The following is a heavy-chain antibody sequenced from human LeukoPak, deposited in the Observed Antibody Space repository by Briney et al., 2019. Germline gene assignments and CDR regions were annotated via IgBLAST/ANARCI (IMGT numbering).Heavy chain of an antibody. CDR1: GFTFSSYS. V-gene: IGHV3-21*01. CDR2: ISSSSSYI. CDR3: ASGAGGAVAGTKSTAGVYY. Sequence: PGGSLRLSCAASGFTFSSYSMNWVRQAPGKGLQWVSSISSSSSYIYYADSVKGRFTISRDNAKNSLYLQMNSLRAEDTAVYYCASGAGGAVAGTKSTAGVYYWGQGTLVTVSS. J-gene: IGHJ4*02. D-gene: IGHD6-19*01.